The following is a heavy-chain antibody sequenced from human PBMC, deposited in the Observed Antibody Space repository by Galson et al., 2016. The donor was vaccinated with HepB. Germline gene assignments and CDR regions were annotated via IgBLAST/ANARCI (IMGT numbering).Heavy chain of an antibody. CDR1: GFTFRSYG. V-gene: IGHV3-30*03. CDR2: ISYDGSNK. D-gene: IGHD4-17*01. CDR3: ARDPGLRNGMGG. J-gene: IGHJ6*04. Sequence: SLRLSCAASGFTFRSYGFHWVRQAPGKGLEWVALISYDGSNKYYADSVKGRFTISRDNSKNTLYRQMSSLRTEDTAVYFCARDPGLRNGMGGWGKGTTVTVSS.